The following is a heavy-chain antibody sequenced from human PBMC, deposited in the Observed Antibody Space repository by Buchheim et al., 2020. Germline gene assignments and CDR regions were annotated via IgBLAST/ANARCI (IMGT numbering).Heavy chain of an antibody. CDR1: GGSLGGSD. J-gene: IGHJ6*02. D-gene: IGHD2-2*01. CDR2: INHSGIT. Sequence: QVRLQQWGAGLLKPSETLSLTCAVYGGSLGGSDWSWTRQPPGKGLEWIGEINHSGITNLNPSLESRVTFSVDTSQNHFSLPLSAVTAADTAVYYCARVPAAWKYNYGMDVWGQGT. CDR3: ARVPAAWKYNYGMDV. V-gene: IGHV4-34*01.